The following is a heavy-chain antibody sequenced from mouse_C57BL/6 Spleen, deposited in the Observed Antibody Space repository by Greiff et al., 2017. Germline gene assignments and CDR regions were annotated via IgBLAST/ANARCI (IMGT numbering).Heavy chain of an antibody. V-gene: IGHV1-26*01. Sequence: EVQLQQPGPELVKPGASVKISCKASGYTFTDYYMHWVKQSHGQSLEWIGDINPNNGGTSYNQKFKSKATLTVDKSSSTAYMQLRSLTSEDSADDDCARSGGGLGHFDYWGQGTTLTGSS. D-gene: IGHD1-1*02. CDR3: ARSGGGLGHFDY. CDR2: INPNNGGT. CDR1: GYTFTDYY. J-gene: IGHJ2*01.